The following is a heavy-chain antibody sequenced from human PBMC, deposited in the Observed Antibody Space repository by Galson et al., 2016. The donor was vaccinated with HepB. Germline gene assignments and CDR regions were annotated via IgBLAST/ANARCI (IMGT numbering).Heavy chain of an antibody. D-gene: IGHD3-10*01. CDR3: ASYLVHVLLWFGSPPGYFDY. Sequence: SVKVSCKASGYTLSSHGISWVRQAPGQGLEWLGWISAYNGDTDYAQKFQGRVTMTTDTSTNTAYMELGSLTSDDPAVYYCASYLVHVLLWFGSPPGYFDYWGQGTLVTVSS. J-gene: IGHJ4*02. V-gene: IGHV1-18*01. CDR1: GYTLSSHG. CDR2: ISAYNGDT.